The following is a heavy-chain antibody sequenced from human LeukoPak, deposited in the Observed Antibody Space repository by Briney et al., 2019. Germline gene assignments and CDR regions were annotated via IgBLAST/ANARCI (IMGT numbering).Heavy chain of an antibody. CDR3: ARFSKITRGDWGDAFDI. Sequence: SETLCLTCSVYGGSFSDYFWGWIRQAPGEGLEWIGEINEGGSTNYNPAFMTRVVVTVDRSKNDFSLTMNFVTAADTAVYYCARFSKITRGDWGDAFDIWGQGTTVIVSS. D-gene: IGHD2-21*01. CDR1: GGSFSDYF. V-gene: IGHV4-34*01. CDR2: INEGGST. J-gene: IGHJ3*02.